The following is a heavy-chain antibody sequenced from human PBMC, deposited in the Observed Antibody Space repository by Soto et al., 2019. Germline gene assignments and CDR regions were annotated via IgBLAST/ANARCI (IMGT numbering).Heavy chain of an antibody. CDR3: TTDDPINKY. CDR1: GFTFSNAW. V-gene: IGHV3-15*01. J-gene: IGHJ4*02. Sequence: GGSLRLSCAASGFTFSNAWMSWVRQAPGKGLEWVGRVKSKTNGGTTDYAAPVKGRFAISRDDSKNTVYLQMNSLKTEDAAVYYCTTDDPINKYWGQGTLVTVSS. CDR2: VKSKTNGGTT.